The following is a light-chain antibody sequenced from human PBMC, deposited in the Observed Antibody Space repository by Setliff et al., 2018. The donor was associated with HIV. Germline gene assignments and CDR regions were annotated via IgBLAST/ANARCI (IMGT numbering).Light chain of an antibody. V-gene: IGLV2-14*01. CDR3: ISYTDSRSWV. CDR2: NVD. J-gene: IGLJ3*02. Sequence: QSALTQPASVSGSRGQSITISCTGTSSDIGGDRYVSWFRQHPGKAPKLMIYNVDNRPSGISDRFSGSRSGNTASLVISGLQADDEAEYYCISYTDSRSWVFGGGTKVTVL. CDR1: SSDIGGDRY.